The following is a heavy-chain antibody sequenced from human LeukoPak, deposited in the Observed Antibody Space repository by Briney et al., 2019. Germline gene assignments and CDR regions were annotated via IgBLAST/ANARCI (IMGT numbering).Heavy chain of an antibody. Sequence: GGSLRLSCAASGFSFGGYAMTWVRQAPGKGLEWVSSITYNGAATYYLDSVKARFTISRDNSRSTLYLQMDSLTAEDTALYYCSKDGLYFDGSTHIYYFDSWGQGTLVAVSS. CDR1: GFSFGGYA. J-gene: IGHJ4*02. D-gene: IGHD3-9*01. CDR2: ITYNGAAT. CDR3: SKDGLYFDGSTHIYYFDS. V-gene: IGHV3-23*01.